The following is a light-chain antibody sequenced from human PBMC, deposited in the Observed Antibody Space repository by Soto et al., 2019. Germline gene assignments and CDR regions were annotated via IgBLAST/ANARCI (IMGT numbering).Light chain of an antibody. J-gene: IGKJ1*01. CDR3: QLRSNWPPWT. CDR2: DVS. Sequence: EIVLTQSPATLSLSPGERATLSCRASLSVSFLAWYQHKPGQAPRLLIYDVSNRATGVPARFSGSGSGTDFTLTISSLEPEDFAVYYCQLRSNWPPWTFGQGTKVEIK. V-gene: IGKV3-11*01. CDR1: LSVSF.